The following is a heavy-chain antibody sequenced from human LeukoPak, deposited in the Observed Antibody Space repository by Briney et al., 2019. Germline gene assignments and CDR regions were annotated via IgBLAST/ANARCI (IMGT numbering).Heavy chain of an antibody. CDR1: GFTFSSYA. CDR2: ISYDGSNK. Sequence: PGGSLRLSCAASGFTFSSYAMHWVRQAPGKGLEWVAVISYDGSNKYYADSVKGRFTISRDNSKNTLYLQMNSLRAEDTAVYYCAKDSSTVTTYYYFDYWGQGTLVTVSS. D-gene: IGHD4-17*01. V-gene: IGHV3-30*04. J-gene: IGHJ4*02. CDR3: AKDSSTVTTYYYFDY.